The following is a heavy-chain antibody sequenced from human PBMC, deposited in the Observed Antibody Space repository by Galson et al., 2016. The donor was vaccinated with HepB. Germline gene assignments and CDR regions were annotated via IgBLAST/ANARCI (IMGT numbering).Heavy chain of an antibody. CDR2: IHHGGGT. Sequence: SETLSLTCVLYGGSFTGYYWSWVRQTPGKGLEWIGEIHHGGGTNYNPSVRSRVTISLDTPANQFSLTLTSMTAAGTAIYYCARGPLGILDYWGQGIQVTVSS. V-gene: IGHV4-34*01. D-gene: IGHD7-27*01. J-gene: IGHJ4*02. CDR3: ARGPLGILDY. CDR1: GGSFTGYY.